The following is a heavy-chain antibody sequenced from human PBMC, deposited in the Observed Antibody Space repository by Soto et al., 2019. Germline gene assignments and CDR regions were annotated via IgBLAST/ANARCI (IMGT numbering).Heavy chain of an antibody. CDR1: GGSISSYY. CDR2: IYYSGST. D-gene: IGHD3-10*01. J-gene: IGHJ4*02. V-gene: IGHV4-59*08. Sequence: PSETLSLTCTVSGGSISSYYWSWIRQPPGKGLEWIGYIYYSGSTNYNPSLKSRVTISVDTSKNQFSLKLSSVTAADTAVYYCATINYYGSGSLDYWGQGTLVTVSS. CDR3: ATINYYGSGSLDY.